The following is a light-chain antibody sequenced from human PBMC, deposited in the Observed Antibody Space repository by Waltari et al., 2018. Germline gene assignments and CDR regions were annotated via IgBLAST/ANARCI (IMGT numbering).Light chain of an antibody. CDR3: QETYTTLFT. CDR1: QTIRNY. CDR2: AAS. J-gene: IGKJ3*01. Sequence: DIQMTQSPPSLAASVGDSVNITCRARQTIRNYLNWYQQRPGKAPKLLISAASSLQSGVPSRVSGSGSGTDFALTISSLQPEDFASYHCQETYTTLFTFGPGTKVEIK. V-gene: IGKV1-39*01.